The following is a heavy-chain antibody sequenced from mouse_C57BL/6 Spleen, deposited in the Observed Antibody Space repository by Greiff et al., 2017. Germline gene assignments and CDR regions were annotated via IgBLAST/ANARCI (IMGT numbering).Heavy chain of an antibody. CDR3: AREVINHYFDY. CDR2: IDPSDSYT. D-gene: IGHD2-13*01. Sequence: QVQLQQPGAELVKPGASVKLSCKASGYTFTSYWMQWVKQRPGQGLEWIGEIDPSDSYTNYNQKFKGKATLTVDTSSSTAYMQLSSLTSEDSAVYYCAREVINHYFDYWGQGTTLTVSS. V-gene: IGHV1-50*01. CDR1: GYTFTSYW. J-gene: IGHJ2*01.